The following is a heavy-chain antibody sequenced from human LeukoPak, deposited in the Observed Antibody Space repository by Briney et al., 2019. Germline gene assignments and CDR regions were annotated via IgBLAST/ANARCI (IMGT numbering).Heavy chain of an antibody. D-gene: IGHD3-22*01. CDR1: GFTFSNAW. Sequence: GGSLRLSCAASGFTFSNAWMSRVRQAPGKGLEWVGRIKSKTDGGTTDYAAPVKGRFTISRDDSKNTLYLRMNSLKTEDTAVYYCTTDYYDSSGYYWFDYWGQGTLVTVSS. V-gene: IGHV3-15*01. CDR2: IKSKTDGGTT. J-gene: IGHJ4*02. CDR3: TTDYYDSSGYYWFDY.